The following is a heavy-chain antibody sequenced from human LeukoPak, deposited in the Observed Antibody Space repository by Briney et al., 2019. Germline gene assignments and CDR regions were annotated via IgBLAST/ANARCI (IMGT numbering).Heavy chain of an antibody. CDR1: GFSFSNYG. D-gene: IGHD5-18*01. V-gene: IGHV3-23*01. CDR2: ITGHGDTT. CDR3: AKVRGYSYTSDY. Sequence: GGSLRLSCAASGFSFSNYGMNWVRQAPGKGLEWVSGITGHGDTTYYADSVKGRFTISRDNSKNTLYLKMNSLRAEDTAVYYCAKVRGYSYTSDYWGQGTLVTVSS. J-gene: IGHJ4*02.